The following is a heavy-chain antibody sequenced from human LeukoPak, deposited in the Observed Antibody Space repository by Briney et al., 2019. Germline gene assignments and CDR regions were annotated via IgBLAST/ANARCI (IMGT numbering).Heavy chain of an antibody. V-gene: IGHV3-20*04. CDR1: GFTFSSYG. CDR2: INWNGGST. J-gene: IGHJ5*02. Sequence: GGSLRLSCAASGFTFSSYGMSWVRQAPGKGLEWVSGINWNGGSTGYADSVKGRFTISRDNAKNSLYLQMNSLRAEDTALYYCARESNEYYYDSSGYPWFDPWGQGTLVTVSS. CDR3: ARESNEYYYDSSGYPWFDP. D-gene: IGHD3-22*01.